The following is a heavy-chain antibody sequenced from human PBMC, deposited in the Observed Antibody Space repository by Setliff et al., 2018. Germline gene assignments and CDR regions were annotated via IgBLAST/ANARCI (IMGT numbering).Heavy chain of an antibody. D-gene: IGHD6-19*01. Sequence: GASVNVSCKASGYSFTSFGITWVRQAPGQGLEWMGWVSTYNGDTNYAQKFRGRVTMTTDISTSTVYMELRTLRSDDTAVYYCARRPIALAGYRKGAFDIWGQGTTVTVSS. CDR3: ARRPIALAGYRKGAFDI. V-gene: IGHV1-18*01. CDR1: GYSFTSFG. J-gene: IGHJ3*02. CDR2: VSTYNGDT.